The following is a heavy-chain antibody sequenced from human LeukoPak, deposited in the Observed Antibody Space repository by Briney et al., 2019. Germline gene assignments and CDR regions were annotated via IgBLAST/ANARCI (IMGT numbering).Heavy chain of an antibody. CDR2: IYYSGST. D-gene: IGHD3-10*01. J-gene: IGHJ5*02. V-gene: IGHV4-59*01. CDR1: GGSISSYY. Sequence: SETLSLTCTVSGGSISSYYWSWIRQPPGKGLEWIGYIYYSGSTNYNPSLKSRVTISADTSKNQFSLKLSSVTAADTAVYYCARDKESVYYGSGSYYNEGSWFDPWGQGTLVTVSS. CDR3: ARDKESVYYGSGSYYNEGSWFDP.